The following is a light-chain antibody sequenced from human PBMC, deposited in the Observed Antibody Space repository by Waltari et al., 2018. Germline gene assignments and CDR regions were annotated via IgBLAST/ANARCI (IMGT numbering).Light chain of an antibody. Sequence: DIVMTQSPLSLPVIHGEQASISCRSSQSLLHSNGYNYLDWYLQKPGQSPQLLIYLGSDRASGVPDRFSGSGSGTDFTLKISRVEADDVGVYYCMQPLQTPWTFGQGTKVEIK. CDR2: LGS. J-gene: IGKJ1*01. V-gene: IGKV2-28*01. CDR3: MQPLQTPWT. CDR1: QSLLHSNGYNY.